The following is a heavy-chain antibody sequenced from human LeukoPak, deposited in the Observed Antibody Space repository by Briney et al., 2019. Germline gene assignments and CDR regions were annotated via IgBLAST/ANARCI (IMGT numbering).Heavy chain of an antibody. Sequence: PSETLSLTCTASGGSLSSSSNSYWGWIRQPPGKGLEWIGSIYYSGGTYYNPSLKSRVTISVDTSKNQFSLKLSSVTAADTAVYYCARRETEPVAGTFYYYMDVWGKGTTVTISS. J-gene: IGHJ6*03. CDR2: IYYSGGT. CDR3: ARRETEPVAGTFYYYMDV. D-gene: IGHD6-19*01. V-gene: IGHV4-39*01. CDR1: GGSLSSSSNSY.